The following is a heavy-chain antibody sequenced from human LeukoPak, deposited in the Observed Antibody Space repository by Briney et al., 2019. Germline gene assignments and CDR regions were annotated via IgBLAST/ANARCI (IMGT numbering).Heavy chain of an antibody. CDR3: TKRGDFYYYGMDV. CDR2: IRVSGSSA. Sequence: GGSLRLSCAASEFTFNTYAMSWVRQAPGKGLEWVSAIRVSGSSAYYADSVKGRFTISRDISKNTLYLQMNSLRAEDTVVYYCTKRGDFYYYGMDVWGQGTTVTVSS. V-gene: IGHV3-23*01. J-gene: IGHJ6*02. CDR1: EFTFNTYA. D-gene: IGHD3-16*01.